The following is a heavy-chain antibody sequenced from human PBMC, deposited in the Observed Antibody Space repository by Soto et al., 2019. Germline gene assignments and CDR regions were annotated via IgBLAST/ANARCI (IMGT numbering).Heavy chain of an antibody. CDR1: GGSISSSSYY. V-gene: IGHV4-39*07. CDR2: IFYSGTT. Sequence: PSETLSLTCTVSGGSISSSSYYWGWIRQPPGKGLEWIGSIFYSGTTYYNPSLKSRVGILVDTSKNQFSLNLNSVTAADPAVFYCARGVEVPLDYFASGGQGTPVTVPS. J-gene: IGHJ4*02. CDR3: ARGVEVPLDYFAS. D-gene: IGHD1-1*01.